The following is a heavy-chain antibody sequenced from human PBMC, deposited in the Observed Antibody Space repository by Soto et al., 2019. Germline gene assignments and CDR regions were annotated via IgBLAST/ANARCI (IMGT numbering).Heavy chain of an antibody. Sequence: QLQLQESGSGLVKPSQTLSLTCAVSGGSISSGGYSWSWIRQPPGKGLEWIGYIYHSGSTYYNPSLKSRVTISVDRSKNQFSLKLSSVTAAYTAVYYCARDGGNARYYFDYWGQGNLVTVSS. J-gene: IGHJ4*02. V-gene: IGHV4-30-2*01. D-gene: IGHD2-15*01. CDR1: GGSISSGGYS. CDR3: ARDGGNARYYFDY. CDR2: IYHSGST.